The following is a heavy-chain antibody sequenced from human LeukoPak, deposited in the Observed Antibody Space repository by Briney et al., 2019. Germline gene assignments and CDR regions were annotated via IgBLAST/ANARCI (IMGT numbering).Heavy chain of an antibody. CDR3: ASNKYTANPMKISLADYYGMDV. CDR2: IYPGDSDT. J-gene: IGHJ6*02. V-gene: IGHV5-51*01. D-gene: IGHD2-2*02. CDR1: GYSFTSYW. Sequence: GESLKISCKGSGYSFTSYWIGWVRQMPGKGLEWMGIIYPGDSDTRYSPSFQGQVTISADKSISTAYLQWSSLKASDTAMYYCASNKYTANPMKISLADYYGMDVWGQGTTVTVSS.